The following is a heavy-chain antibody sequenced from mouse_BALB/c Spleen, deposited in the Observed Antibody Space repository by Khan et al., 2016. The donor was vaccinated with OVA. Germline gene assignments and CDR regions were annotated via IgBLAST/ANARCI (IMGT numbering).Heavy chain of an antibody. V-gene: IGHV1-4*01. Sequence: QVQLQQSGAELARPGASVKMSCKASGYTFTSYTIHWIKKRPGQGLEWIGYINPSNGYTNYNQKFKDKATLTTDKSSTTAYLQLSSLTSDDVAGYNCVRDGAYHRNDGWFAYWGQGTLVTVSA. CDR1: GYTFTSYT. CDR2: INPSNGYT. D-gene: IGHD2-14*01. CDR3: VRDGAYHRNDGWFAY. J-gene: IGHJ3*01.